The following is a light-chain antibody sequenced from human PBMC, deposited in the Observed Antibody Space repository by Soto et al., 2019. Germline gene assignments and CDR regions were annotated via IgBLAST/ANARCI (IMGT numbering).Light chain of an antibody. CDR3: QQYTSYS. CDR2: GTF. Sequence: EIALTQSPGTLSLSPGEKATLSCRASQSVGSRFLAWYQQKPGQAPRLLISGTFSRATGIPDRFSGSGSGTDFTLTISSLQPDDFAKYYCQQYTSYSFGQGTKVDIK. J-gene: IGKJ1*01. CDR1: QSVGSRF. V-gene: IGKV3-20*01.